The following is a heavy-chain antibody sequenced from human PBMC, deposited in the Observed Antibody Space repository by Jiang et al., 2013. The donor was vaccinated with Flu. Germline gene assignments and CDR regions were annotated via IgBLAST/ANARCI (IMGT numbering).Heavy chain of an antibody. CDR2: MNCNSGGT. V-gene: IGHV1-2*04. D-gene: IGHD3-22*01. CDR3: ARAMGNYYDSSGYWTEVRHDTFDI. Sequence: QATGQGLEWMGWMNCNSGGTNYAQKFQGWVTMTRDTSISTAYMELSRLRSDDTAVYYCARAMGNYYDSSGYWTEVRHDTFDIWGQGTMVTVSS. J-gene: IGHJ3*02.